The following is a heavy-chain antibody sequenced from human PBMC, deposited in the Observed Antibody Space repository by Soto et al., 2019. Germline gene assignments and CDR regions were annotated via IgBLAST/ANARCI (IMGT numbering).Heavy chain of an antibody. J-gene: IGHJ4*02. CDR3: AREGYTSSSIHSFLDS. CDR2: IIPFLGTT. D-gene: IGHD6-6*01. V-gene: IGHV1-69*06. Sequence: QVQLVQSGAEVQKPGSSVKVSCKASGGTFSSYAISWVRQAPGQGLEWMGRIIPFLGTTNYAQNFQDRVTVTADTSTNTAFMELSSLRSDDTAVYYCAREGYTSSSIHSFLDSWGQGTLVTVSS. CDR1: GGTFSSYA.